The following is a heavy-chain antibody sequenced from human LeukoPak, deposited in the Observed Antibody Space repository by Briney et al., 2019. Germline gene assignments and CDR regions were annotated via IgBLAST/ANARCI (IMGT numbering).Heavy chain of an antibody. CDR1: GYTFTSRG. J-gene: IGHJ4*02. D-gene: IGHD6-19*01. CDR2: INCDSGNT. CDR3: ARDEVSGGWYNH. V-gene: IGHV1-18*04. Sequence: ASVKVSCKASGYTFTSRGISWVRQAPGQGLEWMGWINCDSGNTNYAQKFQGRLTMTTDTSTGTAYMELRSLRSDDTAVYYCARDEVSGGWYNHWGQGTLVTVSS.